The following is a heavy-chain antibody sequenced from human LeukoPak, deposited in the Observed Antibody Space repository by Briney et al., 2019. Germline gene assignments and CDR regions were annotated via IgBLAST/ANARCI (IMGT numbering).Heavy chain of an antibody. V-gene: IGHV3-30*04. D-gene: IGHD2-2*01. CDR1: GFTFSSYA. Sequence: GRSLRLSCAASGFTFSSYAMHWVRQAPGKGLEWVAVISYDGSNKYYADSVKGRFTISRDNSKNTLYLQMNSLRAEDTAVYYCARGHIVVVPAATPMFDYWGQGTLVTVSS. CDR3: ARGHIVVVPAATPMFDY. CDR2: ISYDGSNK. J-gene: IGHJ4*02.